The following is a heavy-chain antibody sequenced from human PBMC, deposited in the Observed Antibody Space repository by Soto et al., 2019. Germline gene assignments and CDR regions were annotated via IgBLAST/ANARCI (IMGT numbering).Heavy chain of an antibody. V-gene: IGHV3-30-3*01. CDR3: ARGRIAADIDY. Sequence: PGGSLRLSCAASGFTFSSYAMHWVRQAPGKGLEWVAVISYDGSNKYYADSVKGRFTISRDNSKNTLYLQMNSLRAEDTAVYYCARGRIAADIDYWGQGTLVTGSS. CDR1: GFTFSSYA. CDR2: ISYDGSNK. J-gene: IGHJ4*02. D-gene: IGHD6-6*01.